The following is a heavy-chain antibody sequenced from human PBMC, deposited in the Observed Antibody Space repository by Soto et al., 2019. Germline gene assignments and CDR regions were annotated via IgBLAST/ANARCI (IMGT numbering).Heavy chain of an antibody. CDR1: GGSISSSSYY. Sequence: QLQLQESGPGLVKPSETLSLTCTVSGGSISSSSYYWGWIRQPPGKGLEWIGSIYYSGSTYYNPSLKSLXXIXVXXSKNQFSLKLSSVTAADTAVYYCARFLAAAGTFDYWGQGTLVTVSS. J-gene: IGHJ4*02. V-gene: IGHV4-39*01. D-gene: IGHD6-13*01. CDR3: ARFLAAAGTFDY. CDR2: IYYSGST.